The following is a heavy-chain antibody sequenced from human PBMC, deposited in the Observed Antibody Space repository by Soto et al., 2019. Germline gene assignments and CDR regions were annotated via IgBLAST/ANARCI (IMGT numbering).Heavy chain of an antibody. V-gene: IGHV1-3*01. Sequence: ASVKVSCKTSGYTFTNYGIHWVRQAPGQRLEWMGWINAGNGDTKYSENFQGRVTITRDTSASTVYLDLSSLRAEDTAVYYCARDRYGDYSLDSWGQGTLVTVSS. CDR3: ARDRYGDYSLDS. J-gene: IGHJ4*02. D-gene: IGHD4-17*01. CDR2: INAGNGDT. CDR1: GYTFTNYG.